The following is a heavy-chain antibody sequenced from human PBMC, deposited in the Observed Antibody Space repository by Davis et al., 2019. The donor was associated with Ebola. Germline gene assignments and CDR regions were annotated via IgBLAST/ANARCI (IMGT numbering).Heavy chain of an antibody. CDR1: GFTFSSYA. CDR3: ARVEQQLSQDY. Sequence: PGGSLRLSCAASGFTFSSYAMHWVRQAPGKGLEWVAVISYDGSNKYYADSVKGRFTISRDNAKNSLYLQMNSLRAEDTAVYYCARVEQQLSQDYWGQGTLVTVSS. V-gene: IGHV3-30-3*01. D-gene: IGHD6-13*01. J-gene: IGHJ4*02. CDR2: ISYDGSNK.